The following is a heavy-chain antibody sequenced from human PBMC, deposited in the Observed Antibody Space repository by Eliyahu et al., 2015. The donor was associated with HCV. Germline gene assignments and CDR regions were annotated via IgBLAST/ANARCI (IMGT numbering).Heavy chain of an antibody. CDR3: AAYNTAWQAHFW. V-gene: IGHV4-4*02. Sequence: QMQLQESGPGLVNPSDTLSLTCAVSDGRIGGNYWWTWVRQPPGKGLEWIGGIFRAGATNYNPSLKSRVTISIDKSKGLFSLKLTSVTAADTAMYYCAAYNTAWQAHFWWGPGTVVTVSS. J-gene: IGHJ4*02. D-gene: IGHD3-3*01. CDR2: IFRAGAT. CDR1: DGRIGGNYW.